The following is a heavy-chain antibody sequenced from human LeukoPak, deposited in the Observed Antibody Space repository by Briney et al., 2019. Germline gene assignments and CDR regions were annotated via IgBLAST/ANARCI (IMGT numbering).Heavy chain of an antibody. CDR3: ARGLQYQLLKALGYYYMDV. Sequence: GASVKVSCKASGGTFSSHAIAWVRQAPGQGPEWMGGIIPTSGTVHYAQKFQGRVTITTDESTYTAFMELSSLTSDDTAVYFCARGLQYQLLKALGYYYMDVWGEGTTVTVSS. CDR1: GGTFSSHA. D-gene: IGHD2-2*01. J-gene: IGHJ6*03. CDR2: IIPTSGTV. V-gene: IGHV1-69*05.